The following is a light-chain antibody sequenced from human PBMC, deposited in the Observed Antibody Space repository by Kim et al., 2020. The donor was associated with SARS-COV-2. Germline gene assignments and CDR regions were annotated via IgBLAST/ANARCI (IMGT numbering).Light chain of an antibody. J-gene: IGLJ2*01. Sequence: TVTISCTRSSGSIASNYVQWCQQRPGSAPTTVIYEDNQRPSGVPDRFSGSIDSSSNSASLTISGLKTEDEADYYCQSYDSSNGYVVFGGGTQLTVL. CDR2: EDN. V-gene: IGLV6-57*03. CDR3: QSYDSSNGYVV. CDR1: SGSIASNY.